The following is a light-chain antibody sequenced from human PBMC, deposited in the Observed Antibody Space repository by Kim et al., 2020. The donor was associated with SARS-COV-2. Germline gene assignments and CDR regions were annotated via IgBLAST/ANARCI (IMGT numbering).Light chain of an antibody. CDR3: HQYYTTPWT. V-gene: IGKV4-1*01. J-gene: IGKJ1*01. CDR1: QSVFFSSNNKNY. CDR2: WAS. Sequence: ATINCKSSQSVFFSSNNKNYLAWYQQRPGQAPKLLIYWASTRESGVPDRFSGSGSGTDFTLTISSLQAEDVAVYYCHQYYTTPWTFGQGTKVDIK.